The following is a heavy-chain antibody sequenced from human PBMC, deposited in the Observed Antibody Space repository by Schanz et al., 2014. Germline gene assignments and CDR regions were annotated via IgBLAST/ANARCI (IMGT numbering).Heavy chain of an antibody. V-gene: IGHV3-48*01. CDR1: GITFSSHS. CDR3: ARDRRNADLDY. CDR2: IRSSSTPI. J-gene: IGHJ4*02. Sequence: PGGSLRLSCAASGITFSSHSFNWVRQAPGKGPEWVSYIRSSSTPIYYADSVKGRFTMSRDNAKNSLYLEMNSLRAEDTALYYCARDRRNADLDYWGQGTLVTVSS. D-gene: IGHD1-1*01.